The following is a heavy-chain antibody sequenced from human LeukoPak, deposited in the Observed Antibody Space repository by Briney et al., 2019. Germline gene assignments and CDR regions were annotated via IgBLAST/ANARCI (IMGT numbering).Heavy chain of an antibody. CDR1: GGTFSSYA. CDR2: IIPIFGTA. V-gene: IGHV1-69*05. CDR3: AREGGIPRRDGHNFDY. D-gene: IGHD5-24*01. J-gene: IGHJ4*02. Sequence: SVKVSCKASGGTFSSYAISWVRQAPGQGLEWMGRIIPIFGTANYAQKFQGRVTITTDESTSTAYMELSSLRSEDTAVYYCAREGGIPRRDGHNFDYWGQGTLVTVSS.